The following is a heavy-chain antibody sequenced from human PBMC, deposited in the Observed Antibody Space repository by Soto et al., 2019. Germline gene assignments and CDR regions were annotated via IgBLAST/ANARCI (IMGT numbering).Heavy chain of an antibody. CDR2: IKEDGSEK. CDR3: ASGPLPGDY. D-gene: IGHD3-16*02. J-gene: IGHJ4*02. CDR1: GFTFSSYW. V-gene: IGHV3-7*01. Sequence: EVPLVESGGGLVQLGGSLRLFCAASGFTFSSYWMSWVRQGPGKGLEWVAKIKEDGSEKYYVDSVKGRFTIYRDNATTALYLQMNSLRAEDTAVYYYASGPLPGDYWGQGTLVTVSS.